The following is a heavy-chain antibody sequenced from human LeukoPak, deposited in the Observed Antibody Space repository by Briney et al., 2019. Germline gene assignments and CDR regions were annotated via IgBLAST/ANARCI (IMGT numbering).Heavy chain of an antibody. CDR1: GYTFTSYD. Sequence: ASVKVSCKASGYTFTSYDINWVRQATGQGLEWMGWMNPNSGNTGYAQKFQGRVTMTRNTSISTAYMELSSLRSEDTAVYYWAKEYSSGWYPAFDIWGQGTMVTVSS. V-gene: IGHV1-8*01. CDR2: MNPNSGNT. D-gene: IGHD6-19*01. J-gene: IGHJ3*02. CDR3: AKEYSSGWYPAFDI.